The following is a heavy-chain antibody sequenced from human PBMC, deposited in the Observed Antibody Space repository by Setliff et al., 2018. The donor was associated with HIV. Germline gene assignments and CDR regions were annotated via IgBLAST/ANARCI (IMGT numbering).Heavy chain of an antibody. CDR2: IIPMYNIP. CDR1: GGTLSNYV. J-gene: IGHJ3*02. V-gene: IGHV1-69*13. D-gene: IGHD6-13*01. Sequence: ASVKVSCKTSGGTLSNYVITWVRQAPGQGLEWMGMIIPMYNIPAYAQKFQGRVTFTADVSTSTAYMELSSLSSEDTAVYYCARDQTGVAAAAFGGGSAWSDEGFDIWGQGTMVTVSS. CDR3: ARDQTGVAAAAFGGGSAWSDEGFDI.